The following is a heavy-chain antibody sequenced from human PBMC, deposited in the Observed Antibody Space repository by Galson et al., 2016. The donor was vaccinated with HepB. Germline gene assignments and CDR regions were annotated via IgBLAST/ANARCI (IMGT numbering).Heavy chain of an antibody. CDR3: ARDRYYYDSRGYYSNDGFDI. D-gene: IGHD3-22*01. J-gene: IGHJ3*02. CDR1: GFTVSNNY. CDR2: LYSGGST. V-gene: IGHV3-53*01. Sequence: SLRLSCAASGFTVSNNYMTWVRQAPGKGLEWVSLLYSGGSTYYADSVKGRFTISRDNSKNTVYLQMNSLRAEDTAVYYCARDRYYYDSRGYYSNDGFDIWGQGTMVTASS.